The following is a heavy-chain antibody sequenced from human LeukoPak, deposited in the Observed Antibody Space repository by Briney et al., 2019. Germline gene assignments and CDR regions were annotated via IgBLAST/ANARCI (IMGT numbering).Heavy chain of an antibody. D-gene: IGHD3-22*01. V-gene: IGHV3-11*04. CDR3: ARDAYYYDSSGYYVY. CDR2: ISSSGNTI. J-gene: IGHJ4*02. CDR1: GLTFSEYY. Sequence: GGSLRLSCAASGLTFSEYYMSWIRQAPGKGLEWVSYISSSGNTIYYADSVKGRFTISRDNAKNSLYLQMNSLRAEDTAVYYCARDAYYYDSSGYYVYWGQGTLVTVSS.